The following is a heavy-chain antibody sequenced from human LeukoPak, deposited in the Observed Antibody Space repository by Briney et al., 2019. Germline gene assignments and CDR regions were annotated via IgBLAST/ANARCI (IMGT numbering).Heavy chain of an antibody. D-gene: IGHD2-2*01. J-gene: IGHJ6*03. Sequence: ASVKVSCKASGYTFASYDINWVRQATGQGLEWMGVINPCGSSTTCAQKFQGRVILTRDTSTSTVYMDLSSLRSEDTAVYYCARGSTRYYMDVWGKGTTVTVSS. CDR2: INPCGSST. CDR1: GYTFASYD. CDR3: ARGSTRYYMDV. V-gene: IGHV1-46*01.